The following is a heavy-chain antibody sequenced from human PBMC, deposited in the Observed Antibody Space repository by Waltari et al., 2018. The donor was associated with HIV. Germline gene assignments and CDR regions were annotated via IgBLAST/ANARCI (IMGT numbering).Heavy chain of an antibody. CDR3: ARGPTDILTGYYPDY. CDR2: IRPSRGDT. Sequence: QVQLVQSGAEVKKPGASVKVSCKASGYTFTVYCMHWVRQAPGQGLEWSGWIRPSRGDTNYSRRFQGRVTMTRDTSISTAYMGLSRLRSDDTAVYYCARGPTDILTGYYPDYWGQGTLVTVSS. J-gene: IGHJ4*02. D-gene: IGHD3-9*01. CDR1: GYTFTVYC. V-gene: IGHV1-2*02.